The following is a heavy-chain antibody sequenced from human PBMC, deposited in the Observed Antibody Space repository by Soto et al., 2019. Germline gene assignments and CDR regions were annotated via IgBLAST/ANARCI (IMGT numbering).Heavy chain of an antibody. J-gene: IGHJ4*02. CDR2: IIPIFGTA. CDR1: GGTFSSYA. D-gene: IGHD6-13*01. V-gene: IGHV1-69*06. Sequence: SVKVSCKASGGTFSSYAISWVRQAPGQGLEWMGGIIPIFGTANYAQKFQGRVTITADKSTSTASMELSSLRSEDTAVYYCARAPRQQLADFDYWGQGTLVTVSS. CDR3: ARAPRQQLADFDY.